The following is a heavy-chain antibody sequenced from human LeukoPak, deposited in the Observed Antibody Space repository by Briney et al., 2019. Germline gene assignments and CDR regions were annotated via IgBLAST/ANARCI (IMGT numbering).Heavy chain of an antibody. Sequence: SQTLSLTCAVSGGSISSGGYSWSWIRQPPGKGLEWIGYIYSSGSTYYNPSLKSRVTISADTSKNQFSLKLSSVTAADTAVYYCARQIGYCSGGSCNTNWFDPWGQGTLVIVSS. D-gene: IGHD2-15*01. CDR1: GGSISSGGYS. CDR3: ARQIGYCSGGSCNTNWFDP. CDR2: IYSSGST. V-gene: IGHV4-30-2*05. J-gene: IGHJ5*02.